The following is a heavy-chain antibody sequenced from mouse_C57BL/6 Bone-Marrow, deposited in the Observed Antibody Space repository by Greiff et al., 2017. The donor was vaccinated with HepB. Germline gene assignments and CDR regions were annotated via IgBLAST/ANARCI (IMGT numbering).Heavy chain of an antibody. D-gene: IGHD3-2*02. CDR1: GYTFTSYW. J-gene: IGHJ4*01. CDR3: AREAAQAYYAMDY. V-gene: IGHV1-72*01. CDR2: IDPNSGGT. Sequence: QVQLKQPGAELVKPGASVKLSCKASGYTFTSYWMHWVKQRPGRGLEWIGRIDPNSGGTKYNEKFKSKATLTVDKPSSTAYMQLSSLTSEDSAVYYCAREAAQAYYAMDYWGQGTSVTVSS.